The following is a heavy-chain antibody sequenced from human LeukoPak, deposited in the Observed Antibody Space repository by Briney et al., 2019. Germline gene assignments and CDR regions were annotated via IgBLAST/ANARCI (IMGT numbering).Heavy chain of an antibody. CDR1: GGSINDYY. D-gene: IGHD2-15*01. CDR2: IYYSGST. V-gene: IGHV4-59*08. CDR3: ARVDSSDAGNFDY. Sequence: SETLSLTCTVSGGSINDYYWSWIRQPPGKGLEWIAWIYYSGSTNYNPPLKSRVAISVDTSKNQFSLKLTSVTAADTAVYYCARVDSSDAGNFDYWGQGTLVTVSS. J-gene: IGHJ4*02.